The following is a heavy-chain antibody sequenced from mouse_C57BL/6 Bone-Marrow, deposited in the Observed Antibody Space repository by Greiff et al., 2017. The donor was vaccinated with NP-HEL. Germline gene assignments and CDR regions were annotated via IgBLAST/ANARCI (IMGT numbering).Heavy chain of an antibody. V-gene: IGHV10-1*01. CDR1: GFSFNTYA. J-gene: IGHJ3*01. CDR2: IRSKSNNYAT. Sequence: EVKLVESGGGLVQPKGSLKLSCAASGFSFNTYAMNWVRQAPGKGLEWVARIRSKSNNYATYYADSVKDRFTISRDDSESMLYLQMNNLKTEDTAMYYCVRQNYGQWGFAYWGKGTLVTVSA. D-gene: IGHD1-1*01. CDR3: VRQNYGQWGFAY.